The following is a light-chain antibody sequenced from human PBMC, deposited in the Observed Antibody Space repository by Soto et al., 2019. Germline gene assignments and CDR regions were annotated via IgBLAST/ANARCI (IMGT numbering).Light chain of an antibody. V-gene: IGKV3-20*01. CDR1: QSISSSY. CDR3: QQYGSSGYT. CDR2: GAS. Sequence: EIVLTQSPATLSLSPGETATLYCRASQSISSSYLAWYQQKPGQAPRLLIYGASSMATGMPDRFSGSGSGTDLSVTISSLEPEDFAVYYCQQYGSSGYTFGQGTKLEIK. J-gene: IGKJ2*01.